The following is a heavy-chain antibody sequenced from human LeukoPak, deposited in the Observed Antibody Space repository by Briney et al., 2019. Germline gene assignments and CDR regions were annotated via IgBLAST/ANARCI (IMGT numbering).Heavy chain of an antibody. J-gene: IGHJ6*03. V-gene: IGHV4-34*01. Sequence: PSETLSLPCAVYGGSFSGYYWSWIRQPPGKGLEWIGEINHSGSTNYNPSLKSRVTISVDRSENQFSLKLSSVTAADTAVYYCARGWINYDSCYYYMCVSGKPCSVTLSS. CDR2: INHSGST. D-gene: IGHD3-22*01. CDR1: GGSFSGYY. CDR3: ARGWINYDSCYYYMCV.